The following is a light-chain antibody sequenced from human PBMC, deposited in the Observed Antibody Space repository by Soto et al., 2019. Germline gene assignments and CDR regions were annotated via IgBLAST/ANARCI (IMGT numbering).Light chain of an antibody. CDR1: QSISSY. Sequence: DITMSQSPASVSASVGDRVTIPCRASQSISSYLNWYQQKPGKAPKLLIYAASSLQSGVPSRFSGSGSGTDFTLTISSLQPDDFATYYCQQYNSYSGTFAQGTKVDI. J-gene: IGKJ1*01. CDR3: QQYNSYSGT. CDR2: AAS. V-gene: IGKV1-39*01.